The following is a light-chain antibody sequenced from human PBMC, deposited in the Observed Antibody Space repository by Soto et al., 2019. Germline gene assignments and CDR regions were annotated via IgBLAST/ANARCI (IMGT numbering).Light chain of an antibody. CDR3: QQYGSSPWT. CDR2: DTS. J-gene: IGKJ1*01. V-gene: IGKV3-20*01. Sequence: EIVLTQSPGTLSLSPGDRATLSCRASQSVSSSYLAWYQQKPGQAHRLLIYDTSSRATGIPDRFSGSGSGTDFTLSISRLEPEDFAVYYCQQYGSSPWTFGQGTNVEIK. CDR1: QSVSSSY.